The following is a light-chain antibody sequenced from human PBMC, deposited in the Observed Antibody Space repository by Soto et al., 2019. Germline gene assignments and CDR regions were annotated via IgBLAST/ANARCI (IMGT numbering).Light chain of an antibody. J-gene: IGKJ2*01. CDR3: QQLRSYPPMYA. CDR1: QGMSSY. Sequence: IQLTQSPSSLSASVGDRVTITCRASQGMSSYLVWYQQKPGKAPKLLIYAASTLQSGVPSRFSGSGYGTDFTIPISSLQPEDFATYYCQQLRSYPPMYAFVQGNKREIK. V-gene: IGKV1-9*01. CDR2: AAS.